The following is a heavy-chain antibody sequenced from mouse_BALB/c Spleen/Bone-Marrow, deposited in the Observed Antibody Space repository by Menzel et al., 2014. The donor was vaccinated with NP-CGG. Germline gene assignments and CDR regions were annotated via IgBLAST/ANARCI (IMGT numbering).Heavy chain of an antibody. D-gene: IGHD1-1*01. V-gene: IGHV1-80*01. CDR1: GYTFSNYW. CDR2: IYPGDGDT. J-gene: IGHJ4*01. CDR3: ASRGDYSYAMDY. Sequence: QVQLQQSGAELVRPGSSVKISCKASGYTFSNYWMNWMKQRPRQGLEWIGQIYPGDGDTNYIGKFTGKATLTADKSSSTAYMQLSSLTSEDSAVYFCASRGDYSYAMDYWGQGTSVTVSS.